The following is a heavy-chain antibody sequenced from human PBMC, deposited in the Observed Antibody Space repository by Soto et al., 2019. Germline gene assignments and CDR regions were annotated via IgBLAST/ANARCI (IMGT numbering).Heavy chain of an antibody. J-gene: IGHJ4*02. D-gene: IGHD6-6*01. Sequence: QVQLVQSGAEVKKPGASVKVSCKASGYTFASYGINWVRQAPGQGLEWMGWISGYNGNTKYAQKFRGRVTRTPDTSTRTDYMELRSLRSDDTALYYCARDGIAARPTPDYWGQGTLVTVSS. CDR3: ARDGIAARPTPDY. CDR2: ISGYNGNT. V-gene: IGHV1-18*01. CDR1: GYTFASYG.